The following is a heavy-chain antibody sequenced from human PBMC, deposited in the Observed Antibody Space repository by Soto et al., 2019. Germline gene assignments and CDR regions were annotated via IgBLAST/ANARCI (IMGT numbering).Heavy chain of an antibody. D-gene: IGHD3-10*01. V-gene: IGHV7-4-1*01. CDR1: GYTFTSYA. J-gene: IGHJ5*02. Sequence: QVQLVQSGSELKKPGASVKVSCKASGYTFTSYAMNWVRQAPGQGLEWMGWINTNTGNPTYAQGFTGRFVFSLDTSVSTAYLQICSLKAEDTAVYYCARGRRSTSTLQWFGEYSQWFDPWGQGTLVTVSS. CDR3: ARGRRSTSTLQWFGEYSQWFDP. CDR2: INTNTGNP.